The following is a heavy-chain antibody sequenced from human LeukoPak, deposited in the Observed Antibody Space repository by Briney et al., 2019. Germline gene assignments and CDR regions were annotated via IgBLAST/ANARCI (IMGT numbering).Heavy chain of an antibody. V-gene: IGHV4-59*08. J-gene: IGHJ5*02. CDR2: IYFSGTT. CDR3: ARRRAEGGSNGHYNWFDP. Sequence: PSQTLSLTCTVSGDSINAYYWGWIRQPPGKGLEWIGYIYFSGTTKYNPSLESRVTISVDTSKNQFSLKLSSVTAADTAVYYCARRRAEGGSNGHYNWFDPWGQGILVTVSS. D-gene: IGHD6-13*01. CDR1: GDSINAYY.